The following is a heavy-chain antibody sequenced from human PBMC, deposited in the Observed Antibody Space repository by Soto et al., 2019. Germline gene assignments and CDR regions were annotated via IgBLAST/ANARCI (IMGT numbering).Heavy chain of an antibody. J-gene: IGHJ3*02. CDR2: ISDEGSNK. CDR1: GFTFSVYA. V-gene: IGHV3-30*14. Sequence: QVQLVESGGGVVQPGRSLRLSCAASGFTFSVYAIFWVRQSPGKGLEVLALISDEGSNKYYADSVKGRFTIARGNSRNTVFLQMNRLETEDTGVYYCTRVGYEDGVVKEGPDIWGQGTMVSVSS. D-gene: IGHD2-8*02. CDR3: TRVGYEDGVVKEGPDI.